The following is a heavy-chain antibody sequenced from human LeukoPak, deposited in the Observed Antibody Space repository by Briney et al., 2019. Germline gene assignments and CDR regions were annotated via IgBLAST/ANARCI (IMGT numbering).Heavy chain of an antibody. Sequence: PGGSLRLSCAASGFTFSSYWMSWVRQAPGKGLEWVANIKQDGSEKYYVDSVKGRFTISRDNAKNSLYLQMNSLRAEDTAVYYCARGYSGYEGYYMDVWGKGTTVTVSS. CDR2: IKQDGSEK. D-gene: IGHD5-12*01. J-gene: IGHJ6*03. CDR1: GFTFSSYW. V-gene: IGHV3-7*01. CDR3: ARGYSGYEGYYMDV.